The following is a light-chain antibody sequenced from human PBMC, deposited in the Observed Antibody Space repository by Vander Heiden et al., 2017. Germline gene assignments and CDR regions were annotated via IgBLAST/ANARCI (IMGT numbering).Light chain of an antibody. CDR1: QSISSY. CDR2: AAS. V-gene: IGKV1-39*01. J-gene: IGKJ1*01. Sequence: DIQMTQSPSSLSASVGDRVTITCRASQSISSYLNWYQQKPGKAPKLLIYAASSLQSGIPSRFSGSGSGTDFTLTISSLQPEDVATYYCQQSYNTQPTFGQGTKVEIK. CDR3: QQSYNTQPT.